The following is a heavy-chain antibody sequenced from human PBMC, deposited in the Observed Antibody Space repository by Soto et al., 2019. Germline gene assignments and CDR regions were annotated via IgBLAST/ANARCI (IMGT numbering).Heavy chain of an antibody. CDR1: GGSISSYY. CDR2: IYYSGST. V-gene: IGHV4-59*08. J-gene: IGHJ4*02. Sequence: PSETLSLTCTVSGGSISSYYWSWIRQPPGKGLEWIGYIYYSGSTNYNPSLKSRVTISVDTSKNQFSLKLSSVTAADTAVYYCARHVLRGNYFDYWGQGTLVTVSS. D-gene: IGHD3-10*01. CDR3: ARHVLRGNYFDY.